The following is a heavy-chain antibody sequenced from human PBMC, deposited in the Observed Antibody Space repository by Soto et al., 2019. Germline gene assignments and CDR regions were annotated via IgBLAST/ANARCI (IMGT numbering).Heavy chain of an antibody. Sequence: ASVKVSCKASGYTFTSYGISWVRQAPGQGLEWMGWISAYNGNTNYAQKLQGRVTMTTDTSTSTAYMELRSLRSDDTAVYYCALVPFYDFWSGYYTSWYFYLWGRGSLVTVSS. J-gene: IGHJ2*01. CDR1: GYTFTSYG. D-gene: IGHD3-3*01. CDR2: ISAYNGNT. CDR3: ALVPFYDFWSGYYTSWYFYL. V-gene: IGHV1-18*01.